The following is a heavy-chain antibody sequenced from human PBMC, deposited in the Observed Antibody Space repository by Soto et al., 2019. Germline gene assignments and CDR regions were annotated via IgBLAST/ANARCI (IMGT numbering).Heavy chain of an antibody. CDR3: ARDSGEWAVLFAFDV. D-gene: IGHD3-10*01. Sequence: QVQLVESGGGVVQPGRSLRLSCAASGFTFRIDAIKWVRQAPGKGLEWVAVIWGDGSSQYYADSVKGRFTISRDNSKNTLYLQMNSMSAEDTAVYYCARDSGEWAVLFAFDVWGQGTMVTVSS. CDR1: GFTFRIDA. CDR2: IWGDGSSQ. J-gene: IGHJ3*01. V-gene: IGHV3-33*01.